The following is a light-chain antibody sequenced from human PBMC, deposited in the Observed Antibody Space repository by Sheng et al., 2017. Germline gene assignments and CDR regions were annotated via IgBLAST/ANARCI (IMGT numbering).Light chain of an antibody. CDR1: QGIRSW. Sequence: DIQMTQSPSSVSASVGDRVTITCRASQGIRSWLARYQQKPGKAPKLLIYAASTLQSGVPSRFSGSGYGTDFTLTISSLQPEDFATYYCQQANSFPFTFGPGTKVDV. J-gene: IGKJ3*01. CDR3: QQANSFPFT. CDR2: AAS. V-gene: IGKV1D-12*01.